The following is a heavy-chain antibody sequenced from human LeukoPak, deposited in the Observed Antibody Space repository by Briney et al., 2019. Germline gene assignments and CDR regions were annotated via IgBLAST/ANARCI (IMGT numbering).Heavy chain of an antibody. Sequence: GGSLRLSCAASGFTFSSYSMNWVRQAPGKGLEWVSSISSSSSYIYYADSVKGRFTISRDNAKNSLYMQMNSLRAEDTAVYYCARAPVEGYQLQYNGLGWFDPWGQGTLVTVSS. J-gene: IGHJ5*02. CDR1: GFTFSSYS. CDR3: ARAPVEGYQLQYNGLGWFDP. V-gene: IGHV3-21*01. CDR2: ISSSSSYI. D-gene: IGHD2-2*02.